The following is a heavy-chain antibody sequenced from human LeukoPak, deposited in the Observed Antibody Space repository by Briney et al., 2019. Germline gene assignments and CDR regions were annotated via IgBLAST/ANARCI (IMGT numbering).Heavy chain of an antibody. Sequence: GGSLRLSCAASGFTFSSYWMTWVRQAPGKGLEWVANIKQDGSEEYYVDSVKGRFTISRDNAKNSLFLQMNSLRAEDTAVYYCARDSIAVAGYYYYYMDVWGKGTTVTVSS. CDR2: IKQDGSEE. J-gene: IGHJ6*03. CDR1: GFTFSSYW. D-gene: IGHD6-19*01. V-gene: IGHV3-7*01. CDR3: ARDSIAVAGYYYYYMDV.